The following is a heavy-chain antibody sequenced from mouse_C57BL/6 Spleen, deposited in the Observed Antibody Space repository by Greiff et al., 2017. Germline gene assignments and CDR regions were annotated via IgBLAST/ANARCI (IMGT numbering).Heavy chain of an antibody. CDR1: GFTFSDYG. V-gene: IGHV5-17*01. D-gene: IGHD1-1*01. CDR3: ARMWYYGSSAMDY. CDR2: ISSGSSTI. Sequence: EVQLQESGGGLVKPGGSLKLSCAASGFTFSDYGMHWVRQAPEKGLGWVAYISSGSSTIYYADTVKGRFTISRDNAKNTLFLQMTSLRSEDTAMYYCARMWYYGSSAMDYWGQGTSVTVSS. J-gene: IGHJ4*01.